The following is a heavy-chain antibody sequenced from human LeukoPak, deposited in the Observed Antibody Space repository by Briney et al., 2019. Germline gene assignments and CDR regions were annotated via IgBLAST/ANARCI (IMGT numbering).Heavy chain of an antibody. CDR1: GFTFTTYT. CDR3: AELGITMIGGV. V-gene: IGHV3-21*01. D-gene: IGHD3-10*02. J-gene: IGHJ6*04. Sequence: PGGSLRLSCAASGFTFTTYTMNWVRQAPGKGLEWVSSISSSSSYIYYADSVKGRFTISRDNAKNSLYLQMNSLRAEDTAVYYCAELGITMIGGVWGKGTTVTISS. CDR2: ISSSSSYI.